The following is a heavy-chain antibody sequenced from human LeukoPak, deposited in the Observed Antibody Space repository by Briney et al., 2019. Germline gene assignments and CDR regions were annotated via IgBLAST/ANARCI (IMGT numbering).Heavy chain of an antibody. J-gene: IGHJ4*02. CDR1: GFTFSRYG. Sequence: GGSLRLSCAASGFTFSRYGMNWVRQAPGKGLEWVSYISSSSTTIYYADSVKGRFTISRDNAKKSLYLQMNSLRDEDTAVYYCTRDSISCSGDTCYSGFDYWGPGTLVTVSS. V-gene: IGHV3-48*02. CDR3: TRDSISCSGDTCYSGFDY. CDR2: ISSSSTTI. D-gene: IGHD2-15*01.